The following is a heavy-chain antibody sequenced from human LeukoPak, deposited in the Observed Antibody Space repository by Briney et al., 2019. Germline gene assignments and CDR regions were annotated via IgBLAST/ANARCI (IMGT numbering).Heavy chain of an antibody. J-gene: IGHJ3*02. Sequence: GGSLRLSCAASGFTFSSYSMNWVRQAPGKGLEWVSSISSSSSYIYYADSVKGRFTISRDNAKNSLYLQMNSLRAEDTAVYYCARAYCGGDCYSGALDAFDIWGQGTMVTVSS. V-gene: IGHV3-21*01. CDR2: ISSSSSYI. CDR1: GFTFSSYS. D-gene: IGHD2-21*02. CDR3: ARAYCGGDCYSGALDAFDI.